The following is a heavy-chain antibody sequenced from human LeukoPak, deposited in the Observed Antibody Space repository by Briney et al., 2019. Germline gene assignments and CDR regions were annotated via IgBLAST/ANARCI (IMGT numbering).Heavy chain of an antibody. CDR3: ARDNIVATFDY. J-gene: IGHJ4*02. V-gene: IGHV3-30-3*01. CDR1: GFTFSSYA. CDR2: ISYDGGNK. Sequence: PGRSLRLSCAASGFTFSSYAMHWVRQAPGKGLEWVAVISYDGGNKYYADSVKGRFTTSRDTSKNTLYLQMNSLRDEDTAVYYCARDNIVATFDYWGQGTLVTVSS. D-gene: IGHD5-12*01.